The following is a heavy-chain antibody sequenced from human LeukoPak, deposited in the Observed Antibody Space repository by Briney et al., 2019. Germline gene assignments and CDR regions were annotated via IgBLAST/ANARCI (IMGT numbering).Heavy chain of an antibody. V-gene: IGHV3-11*01. Sequence: PGGSLRLSCAASGFTLSDYYMSWIRQAPGKGLEWVSYISSSGTTTSYADSVKGRFTISRDNAKNSLYLLMNSLRAEDTAVYYCARVRGDYWISGYYFDYWGQGTLVTVSS. CDR2: ISSSGTTT. CDR3: ARVRGDYWISGYYFDY. CDR1: GFTLSDYY. J-gene: IGHJ4*02. D-gene: IGHD4-17*01.